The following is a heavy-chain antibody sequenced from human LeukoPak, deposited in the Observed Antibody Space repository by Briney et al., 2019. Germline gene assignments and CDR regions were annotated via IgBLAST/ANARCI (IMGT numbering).Heavy chain of an antibody. CDR1: GFTFDDYG. CDR2: INWNGGST. J-gene: IGHJ2*01. D-gene: IGHD3-22*01. CDR3: AGSDTIGYLPREWDYWYFDL. V-gene: IGHV3-20*04. Sequence: PGGSLRLSCAASGFTFDDYGMSWVRQAPGKGLEWVSGINWNGGSTGYAASVKGRFTISRDNAKNSLYLQMNSLRAEDTAVYYCAGSDTIGYLPREWDYWYFDLWGRGTLVTVSS.